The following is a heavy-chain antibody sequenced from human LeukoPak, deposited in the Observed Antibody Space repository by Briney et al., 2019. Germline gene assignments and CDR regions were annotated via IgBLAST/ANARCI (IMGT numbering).Heavy chain of an antibody. CDR3: ARGPYSYDSSGAFDI. J-gene: IGHJ3*02. Sequence: SETLSLTCTVSGGSVSSSSYYWGWIRQPPGKGLEWIGSIYYSGSTYYNPSLKSRVSISVDTSKNQFSLKLSSVTAADTAVYFCARGPYSYDSSGAFDIWGQGTMVTVSS. D-gene: IGHD3-22*01. V-gene: IGHV4-39*07. CDR1: GGSVSSSSYY. CDR2: IYYSGST.